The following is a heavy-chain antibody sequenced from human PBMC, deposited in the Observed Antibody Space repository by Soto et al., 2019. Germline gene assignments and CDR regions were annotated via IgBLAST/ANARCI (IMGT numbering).Heavy chain of an antibody. D-gene: IGHD2-2*01. CDR1: GGSFMSQA. V-gene: IGHV1-69*01. CDR3: ARRTNDNYADFCGMDV. CDR2: IIAFSGTV. Sequence: QVQLVQSGAEVKKPGSSVKVSCKASGGSFMSQAISWVRQSPGQGPEWMGRIIAFSGTVTHTQSLQGRLTLTADEPTKTAYMELSSLRPDDTAVYYCARRTNDNYADFCGMDVWGQGTTVTVS. J-gene: IGHJ6*02.